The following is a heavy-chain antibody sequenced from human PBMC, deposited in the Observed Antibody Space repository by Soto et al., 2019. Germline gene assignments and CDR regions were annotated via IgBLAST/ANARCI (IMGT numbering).Heavy chain of an antibody. J-gene: IGHJ5*02. CDR2: ISPGSRYP. D-gene: IGHD2-15*01. Sequence: LRLSCAGSGFTFGDSYMSWIRQAPGKGLEWLSYISPGSRYPAYADSVKGRFTISRDNAKRSLYLQMMSLTAEDTAIYYGVRRGGGGLFDPWGQGTMVTVSS. CDR3: VRRGGGGLFDP. CDR1: GFTFGDSY. V-gene: IGHV3-11*06.